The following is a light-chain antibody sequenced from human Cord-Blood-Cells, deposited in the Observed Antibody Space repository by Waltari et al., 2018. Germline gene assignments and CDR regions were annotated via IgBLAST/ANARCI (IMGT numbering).Light chain of an antibody. CDR2: EGS. Sequence: QSALTQPASVSGSPGQSITISCTGTSSDVGTYNLLSWYQQHPGKAPKPMIYEGSKRPSGVSNRFSGSKSGNTASLTIFGLQAEDEADYYCCSYAGSSTWVFGGGTKLTVL. V-gene: IGLV2-23*01. CDR1: SSDVGTYNL. CDR3: CSYAGSSTWV. J-gene: IGLJ3*02.